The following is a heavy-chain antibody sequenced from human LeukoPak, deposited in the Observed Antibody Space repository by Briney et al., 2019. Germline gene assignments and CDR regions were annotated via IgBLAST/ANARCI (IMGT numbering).Heavy chain of an antibody. Sequence: SETLSLTCIVSGASISSYYWSWIRHPAGKELEWIGRLQPSGATNYNPSLESRVTMSVDTSKNQFSLSLTSVTAADTAVYYYARDSTGTAFDPWGQGTLVTVSS. CDR2: LQPSGAT. D-gene: IGHD1-14*01. CDR1: GASISSYY. CDR3: ARDSTGTAFDP. V-gene: IGHV4-4*07. J-gene: IGHJ5*02.